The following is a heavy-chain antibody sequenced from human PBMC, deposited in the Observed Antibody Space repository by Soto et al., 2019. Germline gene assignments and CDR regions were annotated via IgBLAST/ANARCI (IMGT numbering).Heavy chain of an antibody. Sequence: TLSLTCAVSGGSISSGGYSWSWIRQPPGKGLEWIGNIYHSGSTYYNPSLKIRVTISVDRAKNKFSLKLSSVTAADTAVYYCARVPAAMPYNWFDPWGQGTLVTVSS. J-gene: IGHJ5*02. D-gene: IGHD2-2*01. CDR2: IYHSGST. CDR3: ARVPAAMPYNWFDP. CDR1: GGSISSGGYS. V-gene: IGHV4-30-2*01.